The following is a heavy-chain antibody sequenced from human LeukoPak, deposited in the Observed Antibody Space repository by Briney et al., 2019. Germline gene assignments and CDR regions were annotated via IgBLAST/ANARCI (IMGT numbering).Heavy chain of an antibody. D-gene: IGHD2-2*01. J-gene: IGHJ4*02. V-gene: IGHV3-49*04. CDR1: GFTFGDYA. CDR3: TRDLWVGIVVVPAAYDY. CDR2: IRSKAYGGTT. Sequence: GGSLRLSCTASGFTFGDYAMSWVRQAPGKGLEWVGFIRSKAYGGTTEYAASVKGRFTISRDDSKSIAYLQMNSLKTEDTAVYYCTRDLWVGIVVVPAAYDYWGQGTLVTVSS.